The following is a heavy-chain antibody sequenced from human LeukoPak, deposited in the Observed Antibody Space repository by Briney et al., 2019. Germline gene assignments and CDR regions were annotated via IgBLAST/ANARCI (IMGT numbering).Heavy chain of an antibody. CDR1: GYTFPVYY. V-gene: IGHV1-2*02. D-gene: IGHD6-6*01. Sequence: GASVKVSCKASGYTFPVYYMHWVRQAPGQGLEWMGWINPNSGGTNYAQKFQGRVTMTRDTSISTAYMELSRLRSDDTAVYYCAREHSSSSGKVFDYWGQGTLVTVSS. J-gene: IGHJ4*02. CDR3: AREHSSSSGKVFDY. CDR2: INPNSGGT.